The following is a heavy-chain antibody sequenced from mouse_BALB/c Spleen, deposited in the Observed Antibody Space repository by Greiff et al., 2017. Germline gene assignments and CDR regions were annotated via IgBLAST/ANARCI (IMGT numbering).Heavy chain of an antibody. CDR1: GFTFSSFG. CDR2: ISSGSSTI. CDR3: ARTPSTVESSMDY. J-gene: IGHJ4*01. D-gene: IGHD1-1*01. Sequence: EVKVVESGGGLVQPGGSRKLSCAASGFTFSSFGMHWVRQAPEKGLEWVAYISSGSSTIYYADTVKGRFTISRDNPKNTLFLQMTSLRSEDTAMYYCARTPSTVESSMDYWGQGTSVTVSS. V-gene: IGHV5-17*02.